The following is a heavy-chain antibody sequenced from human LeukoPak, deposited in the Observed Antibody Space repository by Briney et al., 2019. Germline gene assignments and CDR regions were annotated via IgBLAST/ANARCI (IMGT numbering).Heavy chain of an antibody. D-gene: IGHD3-3*01. V-gene: IGHV1-18*01. CDR3: ARLYYDFWSGYYSRRPNWYFDL. CDR2: ISAYNGNT. J-gene: IGHJ2*01. Sequence: ASVKVSCKASGYTFTSYDINWVRQATGQGLEWMGWISAYNGNTNYAQKLQGRVTMTTDTSTSTAYMELRSLRSDDTAVYYCARLYYDFWSGYYSRRPNWYFDLWGRGTLVTVSS. CDR1: GYTFTSYD.